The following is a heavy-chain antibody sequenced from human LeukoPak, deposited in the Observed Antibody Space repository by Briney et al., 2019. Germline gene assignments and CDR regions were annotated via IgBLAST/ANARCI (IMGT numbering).Heavy chain of an antibody. V-gene: IGHV3-74*01. J-gene: IGHJ4*02. CDR1: GFTFSSYW. Sequence: PGGSLRLSCAASGFTFSSYWMHWVRQAPGKGLVWVSRINSDGSSTSYADSAKGRFTISRDNAKNTLYLQMNSLRAEDTAVYYCARVAVAAAGRGSFDYWGQGTLVTVSS. D-gene: IGHD6-13*01. CDR3: ARVAVAAAGRGSFDY. CDR2: INSDGSST.